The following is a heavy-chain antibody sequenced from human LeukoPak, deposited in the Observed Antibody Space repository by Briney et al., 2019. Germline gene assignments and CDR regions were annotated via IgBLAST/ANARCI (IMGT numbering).Heavy chain of an antibody. J-gene: IGHJ4*02. V-gene: IGHV4-34*01. Sequence: SETLSLTCTVYGGSFSDYYWSWIRQSPGKGLEWIGEISHRGSTNYNPSLKSRVTISIDTSKNQFSLKLSSVTAADTAVYYCARESSSFDYWGQGTLVTVSS. CDR1: GGSFSDYY. D-gene: IGHD3-10*01. CDR2: ISHRGST. CDR3: ARESSSFDY.